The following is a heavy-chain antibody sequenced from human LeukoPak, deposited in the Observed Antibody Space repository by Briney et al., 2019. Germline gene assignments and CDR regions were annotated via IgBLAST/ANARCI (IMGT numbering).Heavy chain of an antibody. CDR1: GYTFTSYA. Sequence: ASVKVSCKASGYTFTSYAMHLVRQAPGQRLERMGWINPNSGGTNYAQKFQGRVTMTRDTSISTAYMELSRLRSDDTAVYYCARTSYCTNGVCYRRFDYWGQGTLVTVSS. CDR3: ARTSYCTNGVCYRRFDY. J-gene: IGHJ4*02. D-gene: IGHD2-8*01. CDR2: INPNSGGT. V-gene: IGHV1-2*02.